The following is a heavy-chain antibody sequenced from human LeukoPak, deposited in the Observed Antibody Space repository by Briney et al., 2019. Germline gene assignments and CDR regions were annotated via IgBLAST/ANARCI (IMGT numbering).Heavy chain of an antibody. CDR2: IYYSGST. D-gene: IGHD1-26*01. Sequence: SETLSLTCTVSGGSISSSSYYWGWIRQPPGKGLEWIGSIYYSGSTYYDPSLKSRVTTSVDTSKNQFSLKLSSVTAADTAVYYCARDRGSYWEPYYYYYYYMDVWGKGTTVTVSS. V-gene: IGHV4-39*07. CDR1: GGSISSSSYY. CDR3: ARDRGSYWEPYYYYYYYMDV. J-gene: IGHJ6*03.